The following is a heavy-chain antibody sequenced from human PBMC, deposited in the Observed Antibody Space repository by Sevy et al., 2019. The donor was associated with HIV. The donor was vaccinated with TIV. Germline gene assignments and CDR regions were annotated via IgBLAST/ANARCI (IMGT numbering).Heavy chain of an antibody. CDR2: IYYSGSS. V-gene: IGHV4-61*08. CDR3: ARDDPVMNAFDI. D-gene: IGHD3-16*01. J-gene: IGHJ3*02. CDR1: GGSVNSGDYY. Sequence: SETLSLTCTVSGGSVNSGDYYWSWIRQPPGQGLEWLGYIYYSGSSYYNPSRKSRVTISLDTSKNQFSLKMSSVTTADTAVYYCARDDPVMNAFDIWGQGTMVTVSS.